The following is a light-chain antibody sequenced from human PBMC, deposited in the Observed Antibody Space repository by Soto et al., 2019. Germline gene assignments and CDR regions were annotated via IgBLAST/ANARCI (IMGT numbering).Light chain of an antibody. V-gene: IGLV8-61*01. Sequence: QTVVTQEPSFSVAPGRTVTFTCGLSSGSVSTTYHPSWYQQTPGQAPRTLIYNTDIRSSGVPDRFSGSILGNTAAFTITGAQADDESHYYCALYMGSGIWVFGGGTKLTVL. CDR1: SGSVSTTYH. J-gene: IGLJ3*02. CDR2: NTD. CDR3: ALYMGSGIWV.